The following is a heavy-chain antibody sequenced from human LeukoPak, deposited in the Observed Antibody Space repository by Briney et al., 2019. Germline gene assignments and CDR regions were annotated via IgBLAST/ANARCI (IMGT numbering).Heavy chain of an antibody. Sequence: ASVKVSCKASGYTFTSYGISWVRQAPGQGLEWMGWISAYNGNTNYAQKLQGRVTMTTDTSTSTAYMELRSLRSDDTAVYYCARVDSGSYPYDALDIWGQGTMVTVSS. CDR1: GYTFTSYG. D-gene: IGHD1-26*01. V-gene: IGHV1-18*01. CDR2: ISAYNGNT. J-gene: IGHJ3*02. CDR3: ARVDSGSYPYDALDI.